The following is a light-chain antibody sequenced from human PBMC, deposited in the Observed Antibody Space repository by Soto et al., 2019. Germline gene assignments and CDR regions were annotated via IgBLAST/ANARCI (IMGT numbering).Light chain of an antibody. J-gene: IGLJ3*02. CDR2: EVR. V-gene: IGLV2-14*01. CDR3: SSYTTTSTLV. Sequence: QSALTQPASVSGSPGQSITIACTGTNRDVGSYNLVSWYQQRPGEAPKLIISEVRNRPSGISYRFTGSKSGNTASLTISGRQADDEADYYCSSYTTTSTLVFGGGTKVTVL. CDR1: NRDVGSYNL.